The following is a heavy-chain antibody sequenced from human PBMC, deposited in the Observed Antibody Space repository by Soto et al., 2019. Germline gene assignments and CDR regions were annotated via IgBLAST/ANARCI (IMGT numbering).Heavy chain of an antibody. CDR1: GFTFSSYA. CDR3: AKLPSLTTVTSTIRY. CDR2: ISGSGDST. J-gene: IGHJ4*02. V-gene: IGHV3-23*01. D-gene: IGHD4-17*01. Sequence: GGSLRLSCAASGFTFSSYAMSWVRQAPGEGQEWVSAISGSGDSTYYADSVKGRFTISRDNSKNTLYLQMNSLRAEDTAVYYCAKLPSLTTVTSTIRYWGQGTLVTVSS.